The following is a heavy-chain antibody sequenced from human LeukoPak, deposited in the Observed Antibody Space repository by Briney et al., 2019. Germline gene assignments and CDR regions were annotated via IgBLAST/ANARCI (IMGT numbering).Heavy chain of an antibody. V-gene: IGHV3-23*01. D-gene: IGHD2-2*01. J-gene: IGHJ5*02. CDR1: GFTFSSYA. CDR2: ISGNGGST. CDR3: ARVPAARWLDP. Sequence: GGSLRLSCAASGFTFSSYAMSWVRQAPGKGLESVSTISGNGGSTYYADSVEGRFTISRDNSKNTLYLQMTGLRAEDTALYYCARVPAARWLDPWGQGTLVTVSS.